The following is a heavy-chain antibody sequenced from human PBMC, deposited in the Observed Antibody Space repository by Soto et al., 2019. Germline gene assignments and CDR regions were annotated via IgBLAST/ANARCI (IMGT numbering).Heavy chain of an antibody. V-gene: IGHV1-3*01. CDR3: ARGPLSSSWARWFDP. Sequence: ASVKVSCKASGYTFTSYAMHWVRQAPGQRLEWMGWINAGNGNTKYSQKFQGRVTITRDTSASTAYMELSSLRSEDTAVYYCARGPLSSSWARWFDPWGQGTLVTVSS. D-gene: IGHD6-13*01. CDR1: GYTFTSYA. CDR2: INAGNGNT. J-gene: IGHJ5*02.